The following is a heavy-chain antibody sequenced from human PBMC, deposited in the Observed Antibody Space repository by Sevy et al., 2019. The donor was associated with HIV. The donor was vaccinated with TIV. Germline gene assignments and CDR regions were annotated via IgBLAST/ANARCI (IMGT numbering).Heavy chain of an antibody. CDR1: GGSFSGYY. J-gene: IGHJ4*02. D-gene: IGHD4-17*01. V-gene: IGHV4-34*01. CDR3: ARTGDYVVFDY. CDR2: INHSGST. Sequence: SETLSLTCAVYGGSFSGYYWSWIRQPPGKGLEWIGEINHSGSTNYNLSLKSRVTISVDTSKNQFALKLSSVTAADTAVYYCARTGDYVVFDYWGQGTLVTVSS.